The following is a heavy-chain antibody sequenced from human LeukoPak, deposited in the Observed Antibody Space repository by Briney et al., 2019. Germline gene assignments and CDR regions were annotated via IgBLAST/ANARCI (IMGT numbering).Heavy chain of an antibody. D-gene: IGHD2-21*02. Sequence: SETLSLTCTVSGGSISSYYWSWIRQPPGKGLEWIGSIYYSGSTYYNPSLKSRVTISVDTSKNQFSLKLSSVTAADTAVYYCASRYCGGDCYHGGYYYMDVWGKGTTVTVSS. J-gene: IGHJ6*03. CDR1: GGSISSYY. CDR2: IYYSGST. CDR3: ASRYCGGDCYHGGYYYMDV. V-gene: IGHV4-39*07.